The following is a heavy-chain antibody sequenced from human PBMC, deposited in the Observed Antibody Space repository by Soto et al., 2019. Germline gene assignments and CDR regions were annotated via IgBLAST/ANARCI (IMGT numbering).Heavy chain of an antibody. CDR3: ARMSYFYDKWYFDL. D-gene: IGHD3-22*01. J-gene: IGHJ2*01. CDR1: GASINNNDYY. CDR2: VYYSGTT. V-gene: IGHV4-30-4*01. Sequence: SETLSLTCTVSGASINNNDYYWSWIRRTPGKGLEWIGYVYYSGTTDYIPSLKSRLSMSIDKSQNQFTLKLNSVTAADTATYYCARMSYFYDKWYFDLWGRGTLVTVSS.